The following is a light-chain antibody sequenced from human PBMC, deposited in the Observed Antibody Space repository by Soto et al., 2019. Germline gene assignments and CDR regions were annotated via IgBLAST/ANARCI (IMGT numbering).Light chain of an antibody. Sequence: QSALTQPASVSGSPGQSITISCTGTSSDVGGYNYVSWYQQHPGKAPKLMIYDVNNRPSGVSNRFSGSKSGNTASLTISGLQDEEEADYYCSSYTSSNTRWVFGGGTKLTVL. J-gene: IGLJ3*02. CDR2: DVN. V-gene: IGLV2-14*01. CDR1: SSDVGGYNY. CDR3: SSYTSSNTRWV.